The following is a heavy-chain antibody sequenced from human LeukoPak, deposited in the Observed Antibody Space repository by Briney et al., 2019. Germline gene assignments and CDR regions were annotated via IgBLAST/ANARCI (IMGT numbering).Heavy chain of an antibody. J-gene: IGHJ4*02. CDR2: IYYSGST. Sequence: PSETLSLTCTVSGGSIRSYYWSWIRQPPGKGLEWIGYIYYSGSTNYNPSLKSRVTISVDTSKNQFSLKLSSVTAADTAVYYCARGLTMVRGVVTYDYWGQGTLVTVPS. D-gene: IGHD3-10*01. CDR1: GGSIRSYY. CDR3: ARGLTMVRGVVTYDY. V-gene: IGHV4-59*08.